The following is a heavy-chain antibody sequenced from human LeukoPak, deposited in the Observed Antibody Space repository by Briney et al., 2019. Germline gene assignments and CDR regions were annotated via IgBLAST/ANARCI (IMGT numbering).Heavy chain of an antibody. J-gene: IGHJ4*02. D-gene: IGHD6-6*01. CDR2: IYYSGST. CDR3: ARQESIAARGGFDY. CDR1: GGSIGSSSYY. V-gene: IGHV4-39*01. Sequence: PSETLSLTCTVSGGSIGSSSYYWGWIRQPPGKGLEWIGSIYYSGSTYYNPSLKSRVTISVDTSKNQFSLKLSSVTAADTAVYYCARQESIAARGGFDYWGQGTLVTVSS.